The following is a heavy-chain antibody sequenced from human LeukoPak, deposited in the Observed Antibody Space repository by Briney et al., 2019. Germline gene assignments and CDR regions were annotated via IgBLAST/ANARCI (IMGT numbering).Heavy chain of an antibody. CDR2: ISSNGGST. CDR1: GFTFSSYA. V-gene: IGHV3-64*01. Sequence: GGSLRLSCAASGFTFSSYAMRWVRQAPGKGLEYVSAISSNGGSTYYANSVKGRFTISRDNSKNTLYLQMGSLRAEDMAVYYCARVGWFGEFYFDYWGQGTLVTVSS. J-gene: IGHJ4*02. D-gene: IGHD3-10*01. CDR3: ARVGWFGEFYFDY.